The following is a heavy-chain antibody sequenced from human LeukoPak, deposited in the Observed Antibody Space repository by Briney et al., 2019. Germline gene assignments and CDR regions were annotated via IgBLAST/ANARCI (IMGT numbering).Heavy chain of an antibody. CDR1: GGSFSGYY. V-gene: IGHV4-34*01. J-gene: IGHJ4*02. CDR3: ARGRGNYYDSSGYYDY. Sequence: SETLSLTCAVYGGSFSGYYWSWVRQPPGKGLEWSGEINHSGSTNYNPSLKRRVTISVDTSKNQFSLKLSSATAADTAVYYCARGRGNYYDSSGYYDYWGQGTLVTVSS. CDR2: INHSGST. D-gene: IGHD3-22*01.